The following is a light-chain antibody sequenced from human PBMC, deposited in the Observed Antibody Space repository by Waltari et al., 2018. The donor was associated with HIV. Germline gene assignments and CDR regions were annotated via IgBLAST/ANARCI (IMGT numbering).Light chain of an antibody. V-gene: IGLV2-11*01. J-gene: IGLJ1*01. CDR1: STYVDTF. CDR3: CSHAGNFIFV. Sequence: QSALTQPHSVSGSPGPSLTISCTGTSTYVDTFVSWYQQHPGKAPKVIIFDVNKRPSGVPDRFSGSKSGNTASLTISGLQAEDEADYYCCSHAGNFIFVFGTGTKVTVL. CDR2: DVN.